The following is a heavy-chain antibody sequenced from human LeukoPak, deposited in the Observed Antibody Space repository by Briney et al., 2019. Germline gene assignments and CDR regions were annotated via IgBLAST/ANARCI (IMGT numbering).Heavy chain of an antibody. V-gene: IGHV3-23*01. CDR1: GFTFSNYA. Sequence: GGSLRLSCAASGFTFSNYAMSWVRQAPGKGLEWVSTISGGGSTTYSADSVKGRFTISRDNSKNTLYLQMNSLRAEDTAVYYCAKDFKTYYDFWSGYAFDIWGQGTMVTVSS. CDR3: AKDFKTYYDFWSGYAFDI. CDR2: ISGGGSTT. J-gene: IGHJ3*02. D-gene: IGHD3-3*01.